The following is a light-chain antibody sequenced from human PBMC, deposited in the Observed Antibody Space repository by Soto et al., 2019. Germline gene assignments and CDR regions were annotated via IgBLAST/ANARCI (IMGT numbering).Light chain of an antibody. CDR2: DVS. J-gene: IGLJ1*01. CDR3: ASYTTSSTYV. Sequence: QSALTQPASVSGSPGQSIAISCTGTSSDVGAFNYVSWYQQHPGKAPKFMIFDVSIRPSGVSDRFSGSKSGNTASLTISGRQTEDEADYYCASYTTSSTYVFGTGTKLTVL. CDR1: SSDVGAFNY. V-gene: IGLV2-14*03.